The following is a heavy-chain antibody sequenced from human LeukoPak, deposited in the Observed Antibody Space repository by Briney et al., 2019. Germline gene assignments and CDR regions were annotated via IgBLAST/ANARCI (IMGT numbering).Heavy chain of an antibody. D-gene: IGHD3-10*02. CDR1: GFTFSSYS. Sequence: GGSLRLSCVASGFTFSSYSMNWVRQAPGKGLEWVSYISSSGSTMYYADSVKGRLTISRDNAKNSLYLQMNSLRAEDTAVYYCAELGITMIGGVWGKGTTVTISS. CDR2: ISSSGSTM. J-gene: IGHJ6*04. CDR3: AELGITMIGGV. V-gene: IGHV3-48*04.